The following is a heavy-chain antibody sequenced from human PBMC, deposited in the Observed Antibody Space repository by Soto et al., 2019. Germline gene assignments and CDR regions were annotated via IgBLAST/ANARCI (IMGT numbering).Heavy chain of an antibody. Sequence: GGSLRLSCAASGFTFSSYWMSWVRQAPGKGLEWVANIKQDGSEKYYVDSVKGRFTISRDNAKNSLYLQMNSLRAEDTAVYYCASEDSSGWFGKYYFDYWGQGTLVTVSS. D-gene: IGHD6-19*01. CDR2: IKQDGSEK. J-gene: IGHJ4*02. V-gene: IGHV3-7*03. CDR1: GFTFSSYW. CDR3: ASEDSSGWFGKYYFDY.